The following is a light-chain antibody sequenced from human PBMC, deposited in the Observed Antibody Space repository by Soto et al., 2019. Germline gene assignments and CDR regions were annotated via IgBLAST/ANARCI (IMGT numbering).Light chain of an antibody. CDR3: QQSYSTPYT. V-gene: IGKV1-39*01. CDR2: AAS. J-gene: IGKJ2*01. Sequence: DIQMTQSPSSLSTSVGDRVTITCRASQSISSYLNWYQHKPGKAPKLLIYAASSLQSEVPSRFSCGRSGRDFTLTINSLQPEDFATDSCQQSYSTPYTFGQGTTLEI. CDR1: QSISSY.